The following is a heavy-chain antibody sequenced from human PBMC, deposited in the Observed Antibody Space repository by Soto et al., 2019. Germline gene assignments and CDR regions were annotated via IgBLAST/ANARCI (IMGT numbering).Heavy chain of an antibody. D-gene: IGHD3-3*01. J-gene: IGHJ4*02. V-gene: IGHV3-30-3*01. CDR2: ISYAGSNK. Sequence: QVQLVESGGGVVQPGRSLRLSCAPSGFTFSNYAMHWVRQAPGKGLEGVAVISYAGSNKYYAESVKGRFTISRDNSKDTLYLQMNSLRAEDTAVYYCARDKRDLRFLEWSYYFDYWGQGTLVTVSS. CDR1: GFTFSNYA. CDR3: ARDKRDLRFLEWSYYFDY.